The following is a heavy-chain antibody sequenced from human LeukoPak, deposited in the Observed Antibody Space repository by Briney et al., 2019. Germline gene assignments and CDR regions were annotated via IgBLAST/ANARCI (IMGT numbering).Heavy chain of an antibody. CDR2: ISAYNGNT. CDR1: GYTFTSYG. J-gene: IGHJ4*02. D-gene: IGHD3-22*01. Sequence: ASVKVSCKASGYTFTSYGISWVRQAPGQGLEWMGWISAYNGNTNYAQKLQGRVTMTTDTSTSTAYMELRSLRSDDTAVYYCARDPRYRSNSNPFDDWGQGTLVTVSS. V-gene: IGHV1-18*01. CDR3: ARDPRYRSNSNPFDD.